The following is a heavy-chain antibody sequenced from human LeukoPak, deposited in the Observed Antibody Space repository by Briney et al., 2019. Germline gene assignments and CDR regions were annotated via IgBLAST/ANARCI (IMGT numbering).Heavy chain of an antibody. Sequence: GGSLRLSCATSGFTFSSYAMSWVRQAPGKGLEWVSAISGSSVGTFYADSVQGRFTISRDTSKSTLYLQMNSLRAEDTAVYYCAKGSTSYYYSYMDVWGTGTTVTVSS. J-gene: IGHJ6*03. CDR3: AKGSTSYYYSYMDV. CDR2: ISGSSVGT. CDR1: GFTFSSYA. V-gene: IGHV3-23*01. D-gene: IGHD2-2*01.